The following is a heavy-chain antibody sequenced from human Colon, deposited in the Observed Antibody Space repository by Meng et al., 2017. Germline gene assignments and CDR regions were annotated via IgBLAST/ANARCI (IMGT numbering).Heavy chain of an antibody. CDR3: ARESSRQFNY. Sequence: QVKLQQSGPGLVKPSQTLSLTCAISGDNVSNNSPAWNWIRQSPSRGLEWLGRTYYRSNWYNEYAGSVKSRISITPDTSTNQFSLQLNSVTPDDTAVYYCARESSRQFNYWGQGTLVTVSS. CDR1: GDNVSNNSPA. J-gene: IGHJ4*02. CDR2: TYYRSNWYN. V-gene: IGHV6-1*01.